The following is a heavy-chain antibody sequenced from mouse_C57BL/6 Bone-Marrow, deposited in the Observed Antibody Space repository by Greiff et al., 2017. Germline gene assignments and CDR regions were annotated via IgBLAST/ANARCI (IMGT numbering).Heavy chain of an antibody. CDR1: GFSLTSYG. J-gene: IGHJ3*01. V-gene: IGHV2-5*01. CDR3: AKSYYGSSYGFAY. D-gene: IGHD1-1*01. Sequence: VQLQQSGPGLVQPSQSLSITCTVSGFSLTSYGVHWVRQSPGKGLEWLGVIWRGGSTDYNAAFMSRLSITKDNSKSQVFFKMNSLQADDTAIYYCAKSYYGSSYGFAYWGQGTLVTVSA. CDR2: IWRGGST.